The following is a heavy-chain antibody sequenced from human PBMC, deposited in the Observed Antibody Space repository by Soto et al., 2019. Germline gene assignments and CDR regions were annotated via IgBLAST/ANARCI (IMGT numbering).Heavy chain of an antibody. CDR2: IYYSGST. Sequence: SEALSLTCTVSGGSISRYYWSWIRQPPGKGLEWIGYIYYSGSTNYNPSLKSRVTISVDTSKNQFSLKLSSVTAADTAVYYCARSAYYDFWSGYYPYYYYYMDVWGKGTTVT. V-gene: IGHV4-59*01. J-gene: IGHJ6*03. CDR3: ARSAYYDFWSGYYPYYYYYMDV. CDR1: GGSISRYY. D-gene: IGHD3-3*01.